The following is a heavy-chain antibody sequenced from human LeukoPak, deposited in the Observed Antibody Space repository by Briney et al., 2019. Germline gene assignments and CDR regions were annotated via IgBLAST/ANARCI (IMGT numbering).Heavy chain of an antibody. D-gene: IGHD4-23*01. CDR1: GGTFSSYA. CDR2: IIPIFGTA. J-gene: IGHJ6*03. CDR3: ATGPAVVYYYYYMDV. V-gene: IGHV1-69*13. Sequence: SVKVSCKASGGTFSSYAISWVRQAPGQGLEWMGGIIPIFGTANYAQKFQGRVTITADESTSTAYMELSSLRSEDTAVYYCATGPAVVYYYYYMDVWGKGTTVTVSS.